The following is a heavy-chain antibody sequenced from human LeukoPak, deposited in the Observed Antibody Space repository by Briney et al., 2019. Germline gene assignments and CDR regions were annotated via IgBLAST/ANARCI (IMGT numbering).Heavy chain of an antibody. CDR1: GFTFSSYA. Sequence: GGSLRLSCAASGFTFSSYAMSWVRQAPGKGLEWVSAISGSGGSTYYADSVKGRFTISRDNSKNTLYLQMNSLRAEDTAVYYCPKDYYDSSGYYYKVPVGNDAFDIWGKGTMVTVSS. J-gene: IGHJ3*02. CDR2: ISGSGGST. D-gene: IGHD3-22*01. CDR3: PKDYYDSSGYYYKVPVGNDAFDI. V-gene: IGHV3-23*01.